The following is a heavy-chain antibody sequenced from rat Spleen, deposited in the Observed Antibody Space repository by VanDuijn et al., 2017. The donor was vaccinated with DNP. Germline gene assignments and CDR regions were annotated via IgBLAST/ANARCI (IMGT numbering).Heavy chain of an antibody. D-gene: IGHD1-2*01. V-gene: IGHV5-25*01. CDR1: GFTFSDYY. Sequence: EVLLVESDGGLVQPGRSLKLSCAVSGFTFSDYYMAWVRQAPAKGLEWVATISTGGDDTYYRDSVKGRFTISRDNAQNTLYLQMNSLTSEDTATYYCTRDMITIAAIGVMDAWGQGASVTVSS. CDR3: TRDMITIAAIGVMDA. CDR2: ISTGGDDT. J-gene: IGHJ4*01.